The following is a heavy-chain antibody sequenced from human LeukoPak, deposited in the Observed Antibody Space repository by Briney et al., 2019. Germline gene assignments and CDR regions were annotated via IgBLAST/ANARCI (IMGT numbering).Heavy chain of an antibody. D-gene: IGHD6-19*01. V-gene: IGHV4-34*01. CDR1: GGSFSGYY. CDR3: ARGRAEQWLVINLWVDP. J-gene: IGHJ5*02. Sequence: SETLSLTCAVYGGSFSGYYWSWIRQPPGKGLEWIGEINHSGSTNYNPSLKSRVTISVDTSKNQFSLKLSSVTAADTAVHYCARGRAEQWLVINLWVDPWGQGTLVTVSS. CDR2: INHSGST.